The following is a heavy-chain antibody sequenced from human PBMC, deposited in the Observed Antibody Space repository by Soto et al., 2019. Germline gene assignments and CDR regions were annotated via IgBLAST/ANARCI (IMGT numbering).Heavy chain of an antibody. CDR1: GFTFSDYA. Sequence: GGSLRLSCSASGFTFSDYAMHWVRQSPGKRLEHFSLINRDGTFTFYADSVKGRFTIARDNSKNTLYLQMNSLGGDDTAVYYCVKDHPSLEVWGQGTTVTVSS. CDR3: VKDHPSLEV. V-gene: IGHV3-64D*06. CDR2: INRDGTFT. D-gene: IGHD3-10*01. J-gene: IGHJ6*02.